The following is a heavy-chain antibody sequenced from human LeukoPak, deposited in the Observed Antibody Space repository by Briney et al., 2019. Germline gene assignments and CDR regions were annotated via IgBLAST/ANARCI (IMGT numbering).Heavy chain of an antibody. V-gene: IGHV4-30-2*01. D-gene: IGHD3-10*01. CDR2: IYHSGST. CDR1: GGSISSSDYS. J-gene: IGHJ4*02. Sequence: PSQTLSLTCAVSGGSISSSDYSWSWIRQPPGRGLEWIGYIYHSGSTLYNPSLKSRVTMSIDRSSNQFSLKLRSVAAADTAVYYCAGDYGSGSYRFDYWGQGTLVTVSS. CDR3: AGDYGSGSYRFDY.